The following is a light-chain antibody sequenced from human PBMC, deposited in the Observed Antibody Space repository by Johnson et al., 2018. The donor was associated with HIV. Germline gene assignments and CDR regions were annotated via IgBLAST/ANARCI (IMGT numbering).Light chain of an antibody. V-gene: IGLV1-51*02. J-gene: IGLJ1*01. CDR2: ENN. CDR1: SSNIGNNY. CDR3: GTWDSSLSADV. Sequence: QSVLTQPPSVSAAPGQKVTISCSGSSSNIGNNYVSWYQQLPGTAPKLLIYENNKRPSGIPDRFSGSKSRTSATLGITELQTGDEADYYCGTWDSSLSADVFGTGTKVTVL.